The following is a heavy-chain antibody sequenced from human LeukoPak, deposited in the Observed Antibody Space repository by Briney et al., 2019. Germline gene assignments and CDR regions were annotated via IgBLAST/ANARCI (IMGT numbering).Heavy chain of an antibody. V-gene: IGHV4-34*01. CDR2: INHSGST. D-gene: IGHD3-9*01. J-gene: IGHJ4*02. Sequence: KPAETLSLTCAVYGGSFSGYYWSWVRQPPGKGLEWIGEINHSGSTNYNPSRKSRVTISVDTSKNQFSLKLSSVSAAETAVYCCAIAPAYDTAMGRYYFDYWGQGTLVTVSS. CDR3: AIAPAYDTAMGRYYFDY. CDR1: GGSFSGYY.